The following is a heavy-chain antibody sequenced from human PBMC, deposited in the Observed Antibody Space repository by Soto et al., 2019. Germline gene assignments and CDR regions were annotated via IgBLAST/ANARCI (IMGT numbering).Heavy chain of an antibody. D-gene: IGHD6-13*01. CDR3: ARDGPSSWYGYYYYGMDV. CDR2: ISYDGSNK. V-gene: IGHV3-30-3*01. CDR1: GFTFSSYA. Sequence: QVQLVESGGGVVQPGRSLRLSCAASGFTFSSYAMHWVRQAPGKGLEWVAVISYDGSNKYYADSVKGRFTISRDNSKNTLYLQMNSLRAEDTAVYYCARDGPSSWYGYYYYGMDVWGQGTTVTVSS. J-gene: IGHJ6*02.